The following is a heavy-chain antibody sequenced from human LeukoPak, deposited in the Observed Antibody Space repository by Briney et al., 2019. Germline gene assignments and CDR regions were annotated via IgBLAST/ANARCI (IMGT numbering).Heavy chain of an antibody. CDR3: TRGWGSSGPGDF. J-gene: IGHJ4*02. D-gene: IGHD6-19*01. V-gene: IGHV3-7*01. CDR2: IKQDGGEK. CDR1: GFTFSTYW. Sequence: PGGSLRLSCVVSGFTFSTYWMSWVRQAPGKGLEWVANIKQDGGEKYYVDSVKGRFTISRDNAKNSLYLQVDSLGDADTGVYYCTRGWGSSGPGDFWGPGTLVTVSS.